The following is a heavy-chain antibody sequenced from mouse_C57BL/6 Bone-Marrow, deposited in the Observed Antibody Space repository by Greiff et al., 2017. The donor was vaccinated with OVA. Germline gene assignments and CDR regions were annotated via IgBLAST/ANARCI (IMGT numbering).Heavy chain of an antibody. CDR2: IYPGSGST. CDR1: GYTFTSYW. CDR3: GRRYGSSCVAMDY. D-gene: IGHD1-1*01. J-gene: IGHJ4*01. Sequence: VQLQQSGAELARPGASVKMSCKASGYTFTSYWITWVKQRPGQGLEWIGDIYPGSGSTNYNEKFKGKATLTVDTSSSTAYMQLSSLTSEDSAVYYCGRRYGSSCVAMDYWGQGTSVTVSS. V-gene: IGHV1-55*01.